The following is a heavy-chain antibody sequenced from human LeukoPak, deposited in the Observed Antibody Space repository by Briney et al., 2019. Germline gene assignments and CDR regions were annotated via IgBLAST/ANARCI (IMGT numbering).Heavy chain of an antibody. CDR3: ASGRTDIVVVPATLRNYYFDY. V-gene: IGHV1-46*01. D-gene: IGHD2-2*01. J-gene: IGHJ4*02. CDR2: INPSGGST. CDR1: GYTFTSYY. Sequence: GASVKVSCKASGYTFTSYYMHWVRRAPGQGLEWMGIINPSGGSTSYAQKFQGRVTMTRDMSTSTAYMELSSLRSEDTAVYYCASGRTDIVVVPATLRNYYFDYWGQGTLVTVSS.